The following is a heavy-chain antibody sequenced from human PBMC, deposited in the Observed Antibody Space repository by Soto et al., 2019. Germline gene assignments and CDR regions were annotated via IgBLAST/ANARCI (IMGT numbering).Heavy chain of an antibody. Sequence: GASVKVSCKASGYTFTSYYMHWVRQAPGQGLEWMGIINPSGGSTSYAQKFQGRVTMTRDTSTSTVYMELSSLRSEDTAVYYCARDSPGDYYDSSGSDAFDIWGQGTMVTVSS. CDR2: INPSGGST. J-gene: IGHJ3*02. CDR3: ARDSPGDYYDSSGSDAFDI. CDR1: GYTFTSYY. D-gene: IGHD3-22*01. V-gene: IGHV1-46*01.